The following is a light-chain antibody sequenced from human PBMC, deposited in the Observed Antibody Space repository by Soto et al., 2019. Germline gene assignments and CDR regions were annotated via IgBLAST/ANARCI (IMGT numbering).Light chain of an antibody. CDR2: DAS. CDR1: QDINKY. Sequence: DIQMTQSPSSLSASVGDRITITCQASQDINKYLNWYQQKLGKAPKLLIYDASNLQRGVPSRFSGGGSGTHFSLSISSLQPEDIATYYCQQSENGPLTFGGGTKVEIK. CDR3: QQSENGPLT. V-gene: IGKV1-33*01. J-gene: IGKJ4*01.